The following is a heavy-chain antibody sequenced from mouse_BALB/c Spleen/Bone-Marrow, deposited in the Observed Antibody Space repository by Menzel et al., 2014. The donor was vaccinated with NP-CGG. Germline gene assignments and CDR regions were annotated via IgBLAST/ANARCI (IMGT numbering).Heavy chain of an antibody. CDR2: INPSNGGT. Sequence: VQLQQSGAELVKPGASVKLSCKASGYTFTSYYMYWVKQRPGQGPEWFGEINPSNGGTNFNEKFKNKATLTVDESSSTAYMQLSSLTSEDSAVYYCSRGRRDALDYWGQGTSVTVSS. J-gene: IGHJ4*01. CDR1: GYTFTSYY. V-gene: IGHV1S81*02. CDR3: SRGRRDALDY.